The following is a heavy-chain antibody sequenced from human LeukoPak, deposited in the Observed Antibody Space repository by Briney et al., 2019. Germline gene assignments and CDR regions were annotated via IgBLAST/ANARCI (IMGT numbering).Heavy chain of an antibody. CDR2: IIPILGIA. CDR1: GGTFSSYA. D-gene: IGHD3-22*01. J-gene: IGHJ4*02. Sequence: ASVKVSCKASGGTFSSYAISWVRQAPGQGLEWMGRIIPILGIANYAQKFQGRVTITADKSTSTAYMELSSLRSEDTAVYYCASMYYYDSSGYPRFDYWGQGTLVTVSS. CDR3: ASMYYYDSSGYPRFDY. V-gene: IGHV1-69*04.